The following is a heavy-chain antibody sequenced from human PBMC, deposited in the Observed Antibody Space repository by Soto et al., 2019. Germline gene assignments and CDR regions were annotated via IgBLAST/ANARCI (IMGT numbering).Heavy chain of an antibody. D-gene: IGHD6-19*01. CDR1: GFTFSSYD. V-gene: IGHV3-13*01. J-gene: IGHJ4*02. Sequence: GGSLRLSCAASGFTFSSYDMHWVRQATGKGLEWVSAIGTAGDTYYPGSVKGRFTISRENAKNSLYLQMNSLRAEDTAVYYCARDKGWTDFDYWGQGTLVTVSS. CDR2: IGTAGDT. CDR3: ARDKGWTDFDY.